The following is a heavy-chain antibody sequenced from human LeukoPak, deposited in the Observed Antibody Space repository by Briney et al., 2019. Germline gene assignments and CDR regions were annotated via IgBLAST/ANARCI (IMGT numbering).Heavy chain of an antibody. CDR2: IHHSGST. J-gene: IGHJ5*02. Sequence: SETLSLTCTVSGGSISSGGYYWSWIRQHPGKGLEWIVYIHHSGSTYYNPSLKSRLIISLDTSKNQFSLKLNSVTAADTAVYYCANYGSGSYRFAPWGQGTLVTVSS. CDR3: ANYGSGSYRFAP. V-gene: IGHV4-31*03. CDR1: GGSISSGGYY. D-gene: IGHD3-10*01.